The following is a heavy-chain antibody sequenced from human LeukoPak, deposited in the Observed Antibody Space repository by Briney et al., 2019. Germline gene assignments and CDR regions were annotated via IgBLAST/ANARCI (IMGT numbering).Heavy chain of an antibody. CDR3: ARGVRGVADTPFDY. D-gene: IGHD2-15*01. J-gene: IGHJ4*02. V-gene: IGHV3-21*01. Sequence: PGGSLRLSCEASGFTFSSYSMNWVRQAPGKGLEWVSSISSSSSYIYYADSVKGRFTISRDNAKNSLYLQMNSLRAEDTAVYYCARGVRGVADTPFDYWGQGTLVTVSS. CDR2: ISSSSSYI. CDR1: GFTFSSYS.